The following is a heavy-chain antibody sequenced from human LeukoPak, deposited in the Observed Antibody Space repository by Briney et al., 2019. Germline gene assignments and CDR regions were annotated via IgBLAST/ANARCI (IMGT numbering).Heavy chain of an antibody. Sequence: SQTLSLTCAISGDSVSSNSAAWNWIRQSPSRGLEWLGRTYYRSKWYNDHAVSVKSRITINPATSKNQFSLQLNSVTPQDTAVYCCATEAVAGYNWFDPWGQGTLVTVSS. J-gene: IGHJ5*02. D-gene: IGHD6-19*01. CDR3: ATEAVAGYNWFDP. V-gene: IGHV6-1*01. CDR2: TYYRSKWYN. CDR1: GDSVSSNSAA.